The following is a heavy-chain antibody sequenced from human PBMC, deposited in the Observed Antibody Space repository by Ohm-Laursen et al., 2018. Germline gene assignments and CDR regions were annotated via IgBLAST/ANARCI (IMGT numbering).Heavy chain of an antibody. CDR2: INPNDGST. D-gene: IGHD5-18*01. J-gene: IGHJ6*02. Sequence: ASVKVSCKASGYTFTSYYMHWVRQAPGQGPEWMGIINPNDGSTSYAQQLQGRVTMTRDTSTSTVDMELSSLRSEDTAVYYCARGGRWIQFDYYYYYGMDVWGQGTTVTVSS. CDR1: GYTFTSYY. V-gene: IGHV1-46*01. CDR3: ARGGRWIQFDYYYYYGMDV.